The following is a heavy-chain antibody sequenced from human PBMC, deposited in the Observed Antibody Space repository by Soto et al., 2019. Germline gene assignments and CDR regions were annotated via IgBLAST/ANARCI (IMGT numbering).Heavy chain of an antibody. CDR3: AADLGYCSGGSCLGY. CDR2: IDPSDSYT. V-gene: IGHV5-10-1*01. J-gene: IGHJ4*02. D-gene: IGHD2-15*01. Sequence: TSWVRQMPGKGLEWMGRIDPSDSYTNYSPSFQGHVTISADKSISTAYLQWSSLKASDTAMYYCAADLGYCSGGSCLGYWGQGTLVTVSS.